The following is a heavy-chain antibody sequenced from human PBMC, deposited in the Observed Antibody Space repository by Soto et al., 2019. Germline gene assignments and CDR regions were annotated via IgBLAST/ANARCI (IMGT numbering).Heavy chain of an antibody. D-gene: IGHD1-20*01. V-gene: IGHV6-1*01. J-gene: IGHJ3*02. CDR2: TYYRSKWYN. CDR3: ARGGLTGDTNDAFDI. Sequence: WIRQSPSRGLEWLGRTYYRSKWYNDYAVSVKSRITINPDTSKNQFSLQLNSVTPEDTAVYYCARGGLTGDTNDAFDIWGQGTMVTVSS.